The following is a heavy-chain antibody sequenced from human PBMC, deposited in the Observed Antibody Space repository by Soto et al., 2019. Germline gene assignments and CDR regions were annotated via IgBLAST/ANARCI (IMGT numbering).Heavy chain of an antibody. V-gene: IGHV4-4*02. D-gene: IGHD2-15*01. Sequence: QVQLQESGPGLVKPSGTLSLTCAVSRGTISSSNGWPWVRQPPGKGREWIGEINQSGSPNYNPSLRSGVTISVDKSKNQFFLQLSSVPAADTAVYYCAGLGMVAAHREFDPWGQGTLVTVSS. CDR2: INQSGSP. J-gene: IGHJ5*02. CDR1: RGTISSSNG. CDR3: AGLGMVAAHREFDP.